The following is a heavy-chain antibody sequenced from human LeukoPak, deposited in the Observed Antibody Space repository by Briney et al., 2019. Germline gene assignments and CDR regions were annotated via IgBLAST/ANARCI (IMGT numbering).Heavy chain of an antibody. CDR3: ARSWVAARGFDY. Sequence: PGGSLRLSCAASGFTFRSYEMNWVRQAPGKGLEWVSYIGSSGTIYYADSVKGRFTISRDNAKNSLYLQMNSLGAEDTAVYFCARSWVAARGFDYWGQGTLVTVSS. CDR2: IGSSGTI. J-gene: IGHJ4*02. V-gene: IGHV3-48*03. D-gene: IGHD6-6*01. CDR1: GFTFRSYE.